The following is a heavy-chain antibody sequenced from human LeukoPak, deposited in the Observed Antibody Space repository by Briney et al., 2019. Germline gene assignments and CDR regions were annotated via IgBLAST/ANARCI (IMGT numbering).Heavy chain of an antibody. D-gene: IGHD3-9*01. CDR2: INAGNGNT. CDR1: GYTCTSYA. Sequence: ASVKVSCKASGYTCTSYAMHWVRQAPGQRLEWMGWINAGNGNTKYSQKFQGRVTITRDTSASTAYMELSSLRSEDTAVYYCARVPLRYFDWLPFDYWGQGTLVTVSS. J-gene: IGHJ4*02. CDR3: ARVPLRYFDWLPFDY. V-gene: IGHV1-3*01.